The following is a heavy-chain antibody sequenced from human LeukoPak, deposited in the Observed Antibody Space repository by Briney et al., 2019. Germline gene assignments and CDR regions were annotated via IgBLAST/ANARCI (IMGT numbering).Heavy chain of an antibody. CDR3: ARDKGSSSAALDY. J-gene: IGHJ4*02. CDR1: GFTFSSYW. Sequence: GGSLRLSCVASGFTFSSYWMSWVRQAPGKGLEWVANIKQDGSEKYYVDSVKGRFTISRDNAKNSLYLQMNGLRAGDTAVYYCARDKGSSSAALDYWGQGTLVTVSS. D-gene: IGHD6-13*01. CDR2: IKQDGSEK. V-gene: IGHV3-7*01.